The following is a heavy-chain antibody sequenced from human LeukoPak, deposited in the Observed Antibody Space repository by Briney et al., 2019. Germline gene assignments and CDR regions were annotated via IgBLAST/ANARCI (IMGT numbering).Heavy chain of an antibody. CDR1: GFTFSSYA. Sequence: GRSLRLSCADSGFTFSSYAMHWVRQAPGKGGERVAVISYDGSNKYYADPVKGRFTISRDNSKNTLYLQMNSLRAEDTAVYYCARAIAVVRGYFDYWGQGTLVTVSS. D-gene: IGHD6-19*01. CDR3: ARAIAVVRGYFDY. J-gene: IGHJ4*02. V-gene: IGHV3-30*04. CDR2: ISYDGSNK.